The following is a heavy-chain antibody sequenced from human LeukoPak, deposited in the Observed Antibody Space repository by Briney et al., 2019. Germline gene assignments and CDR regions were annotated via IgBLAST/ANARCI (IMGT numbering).Heavy chain of an antibody. CDR1: EFSFSSYA. CDR2: ISGSGGST. D-gene: IGHD1-14*01. V-gene: IGHV3-23*01. Sequence: GGSLRLSCAASEFSFSSYAMSWVRQAPGKGLEWVSAISGSGGSTYYADSVKGRFTISRDNSKNTLYLQMNSLRAEDTAVYYCAKDSLKGTGAPDAFDIWGQGTMVTVSS. CDR3: AKDSLKGTGAPDAFDI. J-gene: IGHJ3*02.